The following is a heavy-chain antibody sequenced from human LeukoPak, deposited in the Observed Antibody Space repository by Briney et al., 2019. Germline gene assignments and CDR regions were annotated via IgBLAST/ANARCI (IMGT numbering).Heavy chain of an antibody. Sequence: SETLSLTCTVSGGSISSSSYYWGWIRQPPGKGLEWIGSIYYSGSTYYNPSLKSRVTISVDTSKNQFSLKLSSVTAADTAVYYCARDKGTMVRGEIDYWGQGTLVTVSS. CDR2: IYYSGST. CDR1: GGSISSSSYY. V-gene: IGHV4-39*02. J-gene: IGHJ4*02. D-gene: IGHD3-10*01. CDR3: ARDKGTMVRGEIDY.